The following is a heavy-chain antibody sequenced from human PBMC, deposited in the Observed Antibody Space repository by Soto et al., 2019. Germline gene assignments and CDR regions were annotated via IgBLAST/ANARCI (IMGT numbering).Heavy chain of an antibody. CDR1: GGSISSGGYY. V-gene: IGHV4-31*03. J-gene: IGHJ4*02. CDR2: IYYSGST. CDR3: ATRTFRGGTDY. D-gene: IGHD3-16*01. Sequence: SETLSLTCTVSGGSISSGGYYWSWIRQHPGKGLEWIGYIYYSGSTYYNPSLKSRVTISVDTSKNQFSLKLSSVTAADTAVYYCATRTFRGGTDYWGQGTLVTVSS.